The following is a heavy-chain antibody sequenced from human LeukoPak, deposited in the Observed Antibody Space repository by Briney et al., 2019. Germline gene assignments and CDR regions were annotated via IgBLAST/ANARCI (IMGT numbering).Heavy chain of an antibody. CDR2: MNPNSGNT. CDR3: ARGPSTIFSIQYYYYYMDV. CDR1: GYTFTGYD. Sequence: ASVKVSCKASGYTFTGYDINWVRQATGQGLEWMGWMNPNSGNTGYAQKFQGRVTMTRNTSISTAYMELSSLRSEDTAVYYCARGPSTIFSIQYYYYYMDVWGKGTTVTISS. V-gene: IGHV1-8*01. D-gene: IGHD3-9*01. J-gene: IGHJ6*03.